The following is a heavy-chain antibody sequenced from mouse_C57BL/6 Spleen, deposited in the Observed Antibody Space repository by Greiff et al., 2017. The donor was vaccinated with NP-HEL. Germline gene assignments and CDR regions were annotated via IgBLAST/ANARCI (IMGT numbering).Heavy chain of an antibody. Sequence: QVQLQQPGAELVMPGASVKLSCKASGYTFTSYWMHWVKQRPGQGLEWIGEIDPSDSYTHSNQKFKGKSTLTVDKSSSTAYMQLSSLTSEDSAVYYCARSDSKGYFDVWGTGTTVTVSS. J-gene: IGHJ1*03. CDR2: IDPSDSYT. CDR3: ARSDSKGYFDV. CDR1: GYTFTSYW. V-gene: IGHV1-69*01. D-gene: IGHD2-5*01.